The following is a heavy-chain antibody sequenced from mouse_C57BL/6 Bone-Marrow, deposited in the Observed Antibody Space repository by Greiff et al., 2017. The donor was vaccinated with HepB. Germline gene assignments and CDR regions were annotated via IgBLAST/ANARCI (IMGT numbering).Heavy chain of an antibody. Sequence: EVQRVESGGDLVKPGGSLKLTCAASGFTLSSYGMSWVRQTPDKRLEWVATISSGGSYTYYPDSVKGRFTISRDNAKNTLYLQMSSLKSEDTAMYYCARRDYYCLDYWGQGTSVTVSS. J-gene: IGHJ4*01. CDR2: ISSGGSYT. CDR3: ARRDYYCLDY. D-gene: IGHD1-1*01. CDR1: GFTLSSYG. V-gene: IGHV5-6*01.